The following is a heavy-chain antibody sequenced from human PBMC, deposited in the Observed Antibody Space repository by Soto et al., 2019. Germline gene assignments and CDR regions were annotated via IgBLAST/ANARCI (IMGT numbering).Heavy chain of an antibody. J-gene: IGHJ4*02. CDR3: ARERRDGYDN. CDR1: GYTFTSYD. D-gene: IGHD5-12*01. Sequence: QVQLVQSWAEVKKPGASGKVSCKASGYTFTSYDINWVRQATGQGLEWMGWMNPNSGNTAYAQKFQGRVTMTSNTSISTAYMELSSLRSADTAVYYCARERRDGYDNWGQGTLVTVSS. CDR2: MNPNSGNT. V-gene: IGHV1-8*01.